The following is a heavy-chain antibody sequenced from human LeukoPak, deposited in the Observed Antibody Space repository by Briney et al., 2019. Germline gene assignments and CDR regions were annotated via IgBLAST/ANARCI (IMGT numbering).Heavy chain of an antibody. J-gene: IGHJ4*02. CDR2: IYYSGSP. CDR3: ARQPMVVGAARGAYFDY. CDR1: DVSIRSYY. Sequence: SETLSLTCTVTDVSIRSYYWSWIRQPPGKGLEWIGHIYYSGSPNYNPPLKRRVNVSVDSPKNQFSLRLNSVTAADTAVYYCARQPMVVGAARGAYFDYWGQGTLVTVSS. V-gene: IGHV4-59*08. D-gene: IGHD1-26*01.